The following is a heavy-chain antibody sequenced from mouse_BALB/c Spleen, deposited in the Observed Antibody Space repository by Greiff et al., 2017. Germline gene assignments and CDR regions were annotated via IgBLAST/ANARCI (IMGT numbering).Heavy chain of an antibody. CDR1: GYTFTSYW. J-gene: IGHJ4*01. V-gene: IGHV1-7*01. CDR2: INPSTGYT. Sequence: VQLQESGAELAKPGASVKMSCKASGYTFTSYWMHWVKQRPGQGLEWIGYINPSTGYTEYNQKFKDKATLTADKSSSTAYMQLSSLTSEDSAVYYCARGQLGLRDYYAMDYWGQGTSVTVSS. CDR3: ARGQLGLRDYYAMDY. D-gene: IGHD3-2*01.